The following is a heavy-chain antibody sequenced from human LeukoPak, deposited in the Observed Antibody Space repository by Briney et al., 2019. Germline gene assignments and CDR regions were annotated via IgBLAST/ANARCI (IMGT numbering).Heavy chain of an antibody. CDR2: ISSSGTLI. CDR1: GFTSSSYE. D-gene: IGHD2-2*01. V-gene: IGHV3-48*03. J-gene: IGHJ4*02. Sequence: GGSLRLSCAASGFTSSSYEMNWVRQAPGKGLEWVSYISSSGTLIYNADSVKGRFTISRDNARNSLYLQMNSLRAEDTAVYYCARKYCSSTSCLFDYWGQGTLVTVSS. CDR3: ARKYCSSTSCLFDY.